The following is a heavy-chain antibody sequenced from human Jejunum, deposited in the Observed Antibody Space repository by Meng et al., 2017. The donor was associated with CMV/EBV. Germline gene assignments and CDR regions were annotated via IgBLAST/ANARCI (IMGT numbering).Heavy chain of an antibody. Sequence: QVTLKVSGPSLVQPKHTLTLSCACYGLSSISSRVGVGWIRQPPGKALEWLALIYWDDDKRYSPSLRSRLTITKDTSKNEVVLTMTNMDPVDTGTYYCAHFVGGYYPSRPDYWGQGTLVTVSS. CDR3: AHFVGGYYPSRPDY. CDR2: IYWDDDK. D-gene: IGHD1-26*01. CDR1: GLSSISSRVG. V-gene: IGHV2-5*02. J-gene: IGHJ4*02.